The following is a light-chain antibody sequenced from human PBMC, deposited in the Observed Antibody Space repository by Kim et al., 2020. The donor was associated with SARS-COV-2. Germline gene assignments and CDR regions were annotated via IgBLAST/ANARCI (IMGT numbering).Light chain of an antibody. CDR3: QSYDTSLSGWV. CDR1: SSNIGAGYD. J-gene: IGLJ3*02. CDR2: GNN. Sequence: QRVTISCTGSSSNIGAGYDVHWYQQLPGAAPKLLIYGNNNRPSGVPDRFSGSKSGTSVSLAITGLQAEDEADYYCQSYDTSLSGWVLGGGTKVTVL. V-gene: IGLV1-40*01.